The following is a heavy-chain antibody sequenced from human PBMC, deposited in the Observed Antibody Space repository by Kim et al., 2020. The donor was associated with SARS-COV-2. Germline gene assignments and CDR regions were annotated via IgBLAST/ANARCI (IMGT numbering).Heavy chain of an antibody. Sequence: YAQGFTGRFVFSLDTSVSTAYLQISSLKAEDTAVYYCARLYSSGWYPVDYWGQGTLVTVSS. V-gene: IGHV7-4-1*02. J-gene: IGHJ4*02. CDR3: ARLYSSGWYPVDY. D-gene: IGHD6-19*01.